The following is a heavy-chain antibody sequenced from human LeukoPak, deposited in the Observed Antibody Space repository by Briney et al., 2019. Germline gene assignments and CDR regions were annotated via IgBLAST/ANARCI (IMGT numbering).Heavy chain of an antibody. CDR3: AREHQSGYYYH. V-gene: IGHV1-46*01. Sequence: ASVKVSCKASGYTFTSYYMHWVRQAPGQGLEWMGTINPSGGSTSYAQKSQGRVTMTRDTSTSTVYMELSSLGSEDTAVYYCAREHQSGYYYHWGQGTLVTVSS. CDR2: INPSGGST. J-gene: IGHJ4*02. CDR1: GYTFTSYY. D-gene: IGHD3-3*01.